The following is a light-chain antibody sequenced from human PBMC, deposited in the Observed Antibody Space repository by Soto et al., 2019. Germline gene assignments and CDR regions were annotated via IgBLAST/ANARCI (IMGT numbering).Light chain of an antibody. CDR3: SSYTSSSTLLYV. J-gene: IGLJ1*01. CDR2: DVS. CDR1: SSDVGGHNY. Sequence: QSALTQPASVSGSPGQSITISCTGTSSDVGGHNYVSWYQQHPGKAPKLMIYDVSNRPSGVSNRFSGSKSGNTASLTISGLQAEDEADYYCSSYTSSSTLLYVFGTGTKGTVL. V-gene: IGLV2-14*01.